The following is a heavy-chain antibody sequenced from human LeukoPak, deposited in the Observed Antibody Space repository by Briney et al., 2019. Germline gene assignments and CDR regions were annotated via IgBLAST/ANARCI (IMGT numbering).Heavy chain of an antibody. D-gene: IGHD2-21*01. CDR2: IYPGDSDT. Sequence: GESLQITCKGSGYSFTSYWIGWVRQMPGKGLEWMGIIYPGDSDTRYSPSFQGQVTISADKSISTAYLQWSSLKASDTAIYYCARRTYCGGDCYLPFDYWGQGTLVTVSS. J-gene: IGHJ4*02. V-gene: IGHV5-51*01. CDR3: ARRTYCGGDCYLPFDY. CDR1: GYSFTSYW.